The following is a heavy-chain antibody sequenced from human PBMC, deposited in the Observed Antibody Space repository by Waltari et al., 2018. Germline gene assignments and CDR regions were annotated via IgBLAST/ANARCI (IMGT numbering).Heavy chain of an antibody. CDR3: ARERVLRFLEWIFDY. D-gene: IGHD3-3*01. V-gene: IGHV3-30*03. Sequence: QVHLLESGGGVVQPGRSLRLSCAASEFPFNNYCIHWVRQAPGKGIVWVAFISYDGRNKYYADSVKGRFTISSDNSKNTLFLQMNSLRAEDTAVYYCARERVLRFLEWIFDYWGQGTLVTVSS. CDR1: EFPFNNYC. J-gene: IGHJ4*02. CDR2: ISYDGRNK.